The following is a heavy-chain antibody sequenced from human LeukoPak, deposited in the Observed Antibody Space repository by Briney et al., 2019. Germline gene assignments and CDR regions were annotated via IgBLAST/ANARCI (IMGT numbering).Heavy chain of an antibody. J-gene: IGHJ4*02. V-gene: IGHV3-11*06. D-gene: IGHD3-9*01. Sequence: PGGSLRLSCAASGFTFSDYYMSWIRQAPEKGLEWVSYISSSSSYTNYADSVKGRFTISRDNAKNSLYLQMNSLRAEDTAVYYCARYYDILTGYYTSIGYWGQGTLVTVSS. CDR3: ARYYDILTGYYTSIGY. CDR1: GFTFSDYY. CDR2: ISSSSSYT.